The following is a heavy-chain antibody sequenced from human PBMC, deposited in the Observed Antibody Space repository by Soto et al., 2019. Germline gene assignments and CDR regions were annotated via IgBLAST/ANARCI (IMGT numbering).Heavy chain of an antibody. CDR1: GGSISSGDYY. J-gene: IGHJ4*02. CDR2: IYYCGST. Sequence: SETLSLTCTVSGGSISSGDYYWSWIRQPPGKGLEWIGYIYYCGSTYYNPSLKSRVTISVDTSKNQFSLKLSPVTAADTAVYYCARDFSSSGYFDYWGQGTLVTVSS. D-gene: IGHD3-22*01. V-gene: IGHV4-30-4*01. CDR3: ARDFSSSGYFDY.